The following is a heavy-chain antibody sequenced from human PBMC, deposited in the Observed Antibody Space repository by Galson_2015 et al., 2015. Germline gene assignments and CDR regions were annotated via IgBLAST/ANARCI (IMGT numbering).Heavy chain of an antibody. CDR1: GFTFSSYA. CDR2: ISSNGGST. CDR3: ARDGAAAGTGHDY. Sequence: SLRLSCAASGFTFSSYAMHWVRQAPGKGLEYVSAISSNGGSTYYANSVKGRFTISRDNSKNTLYLQMGSLRAEDMAVYYCARDGAAAGTGHDYWGQGTLVTVSS. V-gene: IGHV3-64*01. J-gene: IGHJ4*02. D-gene: IGHD6-13*01.